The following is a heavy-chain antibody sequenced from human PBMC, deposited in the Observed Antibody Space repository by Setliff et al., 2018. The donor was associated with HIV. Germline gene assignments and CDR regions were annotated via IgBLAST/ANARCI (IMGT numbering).Heavy chain of an antibody. V-gene: IGHV1-69*05. CDR1: GGTFSNYG. D-gene: IGHD2-2*01. J-gene: IGHJ5*02. CDR3: ARDFGGYCSSMSCPGLFDP. CDR2: IIPISGTA. Sequence: SVKVSCKASGGTFSNYGMSWVRQAPGQGLEWMGGIIPISGTANYAQKFRGRVTITTDESTSTAYMELSGLRSEDTAVYYCARDFGGYCSSMSCPGLFDPWGQGTLVTVSS.